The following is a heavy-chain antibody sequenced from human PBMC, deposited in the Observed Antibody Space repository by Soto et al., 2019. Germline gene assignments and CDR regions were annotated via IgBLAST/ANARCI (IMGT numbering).Heavy chain of an antibody. D-gene: IGHD3-22*01. Sequence: GSLRLSCAASGFTFSSYSMNWVRQAPGKVLEWVSSISSSSSYIYYADSVKGRFTISRDNAKNSLYLQMNSLRAEDTAVYYCARGGPTAITNMILASFDYWGQGXLVTVYS. V-gene: IGHV3-21*01. CDR1: GFTFSSYS. CDR2: ISSSSSYI. CDR3: ARGGPTAITNMILASFDY. J-gene: IGHJ4*02.